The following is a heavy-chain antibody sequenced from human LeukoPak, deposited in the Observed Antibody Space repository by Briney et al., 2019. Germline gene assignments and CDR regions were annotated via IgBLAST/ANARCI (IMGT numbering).Heavy chain of an antibody. J-gene: IGHJ4*02. CDR2: IYYSGST. CDR1: GGSISSGDYY. V-gene: IGHV4-30-4*01. CDR3: ARGYYYDSSGYFLPVGFDY. Sequence: SQTLSLTCTVSGGSISSGDYYWSWIRQPPGKGLEWIGYIYYSGSTYYNPSLKSRVTISVDTSKNQFSLKLSSVTAADTAVYYCARGYYYDSSGYFLPVGFDYSGQGTLVTVSS. D-gene: IGHD3-22*01.